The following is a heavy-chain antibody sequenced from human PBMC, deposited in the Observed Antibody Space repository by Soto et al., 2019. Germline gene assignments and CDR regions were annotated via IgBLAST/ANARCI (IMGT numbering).Heavy chain of an antibody. J-gene: IGHJ6*03. CDR3: AKVGVVVTRFYYMDV. V-gene: IGHV3-9*01. Sequence: GGSLRLSCAASGFTFDDYAMHWVRQAPGKGLEWVSGISWNSGSIGYADSVKGRFTISRDNAKNSLYLQMNSLRAEDTALYYCAKVGVVVTRFYYMDVWGKGTTVTVSS. D-gene: IGHD2-15*01. CDR1: GFTFDDYA. CDR2: ISWNSGSI.